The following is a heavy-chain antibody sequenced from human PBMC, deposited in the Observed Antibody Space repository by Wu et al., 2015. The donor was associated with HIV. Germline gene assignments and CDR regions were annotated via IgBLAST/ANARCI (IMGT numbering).Heavy chain of an antibody. CDR2: IIPIFGTS. CDR3: ARKRDVVVLPAAQGAFDI. Sequence: QVQLVQSGAEVKKPGSSVKVSCKASGGTFRSHGISWVRQAPGQGLEWMGGIIPIFGTSDYAQKFQGRVTLSTDESTSTAYMELRSLKSEDTAIYYCARKRDVVVLPAAQGAFDIWGQGTMVTVSS. D-gene: IGHD2-2*01. V-gene: IGHV1-69*05. CDR1: GGTFRSHG. J-gene: IGHJ3*02.